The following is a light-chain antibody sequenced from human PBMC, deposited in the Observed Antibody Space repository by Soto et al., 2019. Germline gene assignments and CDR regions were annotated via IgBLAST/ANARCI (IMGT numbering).Light chain of an antibody. J-gene: IGLJ1*01. CDR1: SSDVGAYNF. Sequence: QSALTQPRSVSGSPGQSVTISCTGTSSDVGAYNFVSWYQQHPGKAPKLMIYDVSKRPSGVPDRFSGSKSDNTASLTISGLQAEDEADYYCCSYAGSYTWVFGTGTKVTV. CDR3: CSYAGSYTWV. V-gene: IGLV2-11*01. CDR2: DVS.